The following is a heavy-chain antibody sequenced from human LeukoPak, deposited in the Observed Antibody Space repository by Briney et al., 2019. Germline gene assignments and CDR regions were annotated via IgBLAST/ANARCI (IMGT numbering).Heavy chain of an antibody. D-gene: IGHD3-3*01. CDR2: IYYSGST. Sequence: PSQTLSLTCTVSGGSISSGGYYWSWIRQHPGKGLEWIGYIYYSGSTYYTPSLKSRVTISVDTSKNQFSLKLSSVTAADTAVYYCARRSAIFGVALDYWGQGTLVTVSS. J-gene: IGHJ4*02. CDR3: ARRSAIFGVALDY. V-gene: IGHV4-31*03. CDR1: GGSISSGGYY.